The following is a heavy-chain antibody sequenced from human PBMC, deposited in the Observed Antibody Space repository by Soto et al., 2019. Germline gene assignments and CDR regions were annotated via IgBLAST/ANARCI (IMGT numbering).Heavy chain of an antibody. CDR3: AKEMTSGYYLFDY. Sequence: PGGSLRLSCAASGFTFTSYAMIWVRQAPGKGLEWVSTISGTGGSTYYPDSVKGRFTISRDNSKNTVYLQMNSLRAEDAAVYYCAKEMTSGYYLFDYWGQGTLVTVSS. V-gene: IGHV3-23*01. J-gene: IGHJ4*02. CDR2: ISGTGGST. CDR1: GFTFTSYA. D-gene: IGHD3-22*01.